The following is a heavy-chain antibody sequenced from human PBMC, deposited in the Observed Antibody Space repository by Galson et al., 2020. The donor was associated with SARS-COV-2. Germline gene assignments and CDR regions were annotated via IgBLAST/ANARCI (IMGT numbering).Heavy chain of an antibody. J-gene: IGHJ4*02. CDR3: TTGYGSNRNY. CDR1: GFTFTSAW. CDR2: VKSKTTGGTT. D-gene: IGHD3-16*01. V-gene: IGHV3-15*07. Sequence: GESLKISCAASGFTFTSAWMNWVRQAPGKGLEWVGHVKSKTTGGTTDYIAPVKGRFTISRDDSKNTVYLQMNSLTIEDTAVYYCTTGYGSNRNYWGQGILVTVSS.